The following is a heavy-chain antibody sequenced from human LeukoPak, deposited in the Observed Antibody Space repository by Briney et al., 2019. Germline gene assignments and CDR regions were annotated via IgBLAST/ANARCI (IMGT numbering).Heavy chain of an antibody. CDR3: ARDYRYGIDH. CDR1: GFTFSSYS. J-gene: IGHJ4*02. Sequence: PGGSLRLSCEASGFTFSSYSMNWVRQAPGKGLEYISYISSSSSTIYYADSVKGRFTISRDNAKNSLYLQMNSLRAEDTAVYYCARDYRYGIDHWGQGTLVTVSS. V-gene: IGHV3-48*01. CDR2: ISSSSSTI. D-gene: IGHD5-18*01.